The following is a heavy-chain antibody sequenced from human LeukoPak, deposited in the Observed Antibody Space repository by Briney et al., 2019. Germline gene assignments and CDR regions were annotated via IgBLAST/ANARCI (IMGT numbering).Heavy chain of an antibody. CDR2: IYTSGNS. Sequence: SETLSLTCTVSGGSLSGYHWNWIRQPAGKGLEWIGRIYTSGNSWYKPSLQSRVTMSVDTSKNQFSLRMSSLTAADTAVYYCARSNLGSYDQSGYYQYWGQGTRVTVSS. D-gene: IGHD3-22*01. CDR1: GGSLSGYH. J-gene: IGHJ4*02. CDR3: ARSNLGSYDQSGYYQY. V-gene: IGHV4-4*07.